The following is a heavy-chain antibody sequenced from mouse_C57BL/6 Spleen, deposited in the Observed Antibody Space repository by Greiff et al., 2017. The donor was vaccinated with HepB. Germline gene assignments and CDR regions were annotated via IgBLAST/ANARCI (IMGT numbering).Heavy chain of an antibody. D-gene: IGHD1-1*01. V-gene: IGHV5-17*01. Sequence: EVKLMESGGGLVKPGGSLKLSCAASGFTFSDYGMHWVRQAPEKGLEWVAYISSGSSTIYYADTVKGRFTISRDNAKNTLFLQMTSLRSEDTAMYYCARDGNRAMDYWGQGTSVTVSS. CDR2: ISSGSSTI. CDR3: ARDGNRAMDY. J-gene: IGHJ4*01. CDR1: GFTFSDYG.